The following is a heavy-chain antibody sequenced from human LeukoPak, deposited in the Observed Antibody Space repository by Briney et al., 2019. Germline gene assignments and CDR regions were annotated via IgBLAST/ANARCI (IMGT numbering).Heavy chain of an antibody. Sequence: GGSLRLSCAASGFTFSNAWMSWVRQAPGKGLEWVAVIWYDGSNKYYADSVKGRFTISRDNSKNTLYLQMNSLRAEDTAVYYCARDKGSNWGLKMYYYYGMDVWGQGTTVTVSS. CDR2: IWYDGSNK. CDR3: ARDKGSNWGLKMYYYYGMDV. CDR1: GFTFSNAW. V-gene: IGHV3-33*08. J-gene: IGHJ6*02. D-gene: IGHD7-27*01.